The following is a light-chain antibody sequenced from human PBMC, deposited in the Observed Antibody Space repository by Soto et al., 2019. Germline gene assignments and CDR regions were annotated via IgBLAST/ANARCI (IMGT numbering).Light chain of an antibody. CDR1: QTITRY. CDR3: PQSFSCPVT. CDR2: AAS. Sequence: DLQMTQSPSSLSASVGDRVTITCRANQTITRYLNWYQQKPGTAPKLLIYAASSLQEGVPSRFRGSGSGTDFTLTISNLQPEDFAAYSCPQSFSCPVTFGQGTKLEIK. V-gene: IGKV1-39*01. J-gene: IGKJ2*01.